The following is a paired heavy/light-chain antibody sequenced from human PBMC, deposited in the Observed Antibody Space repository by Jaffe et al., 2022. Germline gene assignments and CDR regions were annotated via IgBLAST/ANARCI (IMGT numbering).Light chain of an antibody. J-gene: IGKJ4*01. CDR3: QQRSN. Sequence: EIVLTQSPATLSLSPGERATLSCRASQSVSSYLAWYQQKPGQAPRLLIYDASNRATGIPARFSGSGSGTDFTLTISSLEPEDFAVYYCQQRSNFGGGTKVEIK. CDR1: QSVSSY. V-gene: IGKV3-11*01. CDR2: DAS.
Heavy chain of an antibody. V-gene: IGHV3-21*01. Sequence: EVQLVESGGGLVKPGGSLRLSCAASGFTFSSYSMNWVRQAPGKGLEWVSSISSSSSYIYYADSVKGRFTISRDNAKNSLYLQMNSLRAEDTAVYYCARDAPSLRLYDFWREYYYYMDVWGKGTTVTVSS. CDR3: ARDAPSLRLYDFWREYYYYMDV. D-gene: IGHD3-3*01. CDR2: ISSSSSYI. CDR1: GFTFSSYS. J-gene: IGHJ6*03.